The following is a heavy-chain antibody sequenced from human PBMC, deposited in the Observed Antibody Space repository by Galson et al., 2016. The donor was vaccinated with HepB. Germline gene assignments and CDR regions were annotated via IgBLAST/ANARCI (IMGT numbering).Heavy chain of an antibody. CDR2: IYQNGMT. D-gene: IGHD2-8*02. J-gene: IGHJ5*01. CDR1: SGSVSVADW. CDR3: ARLITQYFTASACTSHDITWFDS. V-gene: IGHV4-4*02. Sequence: SETLSLTCTVSSGSVSVADWWSWVRQPPGRGLEWLGEIYQNGMTNYNKTLKSRMSISLDNSNRHFSLRMNSVTAADTAVYYCARLITQYFTASACTSHDITWFDSWGPGALVIVSS.